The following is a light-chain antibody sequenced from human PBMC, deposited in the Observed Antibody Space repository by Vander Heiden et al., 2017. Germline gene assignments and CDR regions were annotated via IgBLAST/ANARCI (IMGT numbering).Light chain of an antibody. CDR2: DAS. CDR1: QDISNY. CDR3: QQYHDYALT. Sequence: DIQMTQSPSSLSASVGDTVTIACRASQDISNYLSWFQQKPGEAPKVLIYDASNLSTGVPSRFSGSGSGTDFTLSIRNVQPEDTATYYCQQYHDYALTFGGGAKVGI. J-gene: IGKJ4*01. V-gene: IGKV1-33*01.